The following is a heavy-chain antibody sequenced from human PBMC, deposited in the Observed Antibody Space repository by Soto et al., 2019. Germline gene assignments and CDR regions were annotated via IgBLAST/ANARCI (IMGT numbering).Heavy chain of an antibody. Sequence: QVQLQESGPGLVKPSETLSLTCTVSGVSVNSGSFYWAWIRQPPGKGLEWIGFGSYSGTTNYKPSLKSRVTISADTSGSQISLKVTSLTAADTAVYYCARGATVTPYDSWGQGTLVTVSS. CDR1: GVSVNSGSFY. J-gene: IGHJ4*02. V-gene: IGHV4-61*01. CDR3: ARGATVTPYDS. CDR2: GSYSGTT. D-gene: IGHD4-17*01.